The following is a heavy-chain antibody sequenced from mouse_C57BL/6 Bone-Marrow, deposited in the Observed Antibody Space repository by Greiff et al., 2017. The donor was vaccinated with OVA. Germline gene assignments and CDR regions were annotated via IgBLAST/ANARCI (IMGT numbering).Heavy chain of an antibody. D-gene: IGHD2-3*01. CDR2: IYPGSGNT. J-gene: IGHJ4*01. CDR1: GYTFTDYY. V-gene: IGHV1-76*01. CDR3: ARCEGYLYYYAMDY. Sequence: ESGAELVRPGASVKLSCKASGYTFTDYYINWVKQRPGQGLEWIARIYPGSGNTYYNEKFKGKATLTAEKSSSTAYMQLSSLTSEDSAVYFCARCEGYLYYYAMDYWGQGTSVTVSS.